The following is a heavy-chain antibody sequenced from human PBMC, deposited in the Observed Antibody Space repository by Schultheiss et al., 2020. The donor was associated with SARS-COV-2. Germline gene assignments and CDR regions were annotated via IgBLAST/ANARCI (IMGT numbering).Heavy chain of an antibody. CDR1: GGSISSGSYY. CDR3: ARGGGSYYEPRDYYGMDV. Sequence: SETLSLTCTVSGGSISSGSYYWSWIRQPAGKGLEWIGRIYTSGSTNYNPSLKSRVTISVDTSKNQFSLNLSSVTAADTAVYYCARGGGSYYEPRDYYGMDVWGQGTTVTVSS. D-gene: IGHD1-26*01. V-gene: IGHV4-61*02. J-gene: IGHJ6*02. CDR2: IYTSGST.